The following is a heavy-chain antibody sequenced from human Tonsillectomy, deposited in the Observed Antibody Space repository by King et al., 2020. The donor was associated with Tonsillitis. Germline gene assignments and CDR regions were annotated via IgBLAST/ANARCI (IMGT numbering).Heavy chain of an antibody. Sequence: QLVQSGAEVKKPGESLKISCKGSGYSFPNYWIVWVRQMPGKGLEWMGIIYPGDSDARYSPSFQGQVTISADKSISTAYLQWSTLKASDTAMYYCARPLWSGLYSPLVNWGQGTLVTVSS. CDR2: IYPGDSDA. J-gene: IGHJ4*02. V-gene: IGHV5-51*03. CDR3: ARPLWSGLYSPLVN. D-gene: IGHD3-3*01. CDR1: GYSFPNYW.